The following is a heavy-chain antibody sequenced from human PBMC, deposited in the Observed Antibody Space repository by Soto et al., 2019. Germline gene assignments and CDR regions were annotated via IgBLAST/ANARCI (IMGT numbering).Heavy chain of an antibody. CDR1: GFTFSSYS. J-gene: IGHJ4*02. Sequence: PGGSLRLSCAASGFTFSSYSMNWVRQAPGKGLEWVSSISSSSSYIYYADSVKGRFTISRDNAKNSLYLQMNSLRAEDTAVYYCARDRDWNAHFDYWGQGTLVTVSS. CDR3: ARDRDWNAHFDY. V-gene: IGHV3-21*01. D-gene: IGHD1-1*01. CDR2: ISSSSSYI.